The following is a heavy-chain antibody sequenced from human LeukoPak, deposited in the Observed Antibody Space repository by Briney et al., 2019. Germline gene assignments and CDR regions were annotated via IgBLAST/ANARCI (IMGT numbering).Heavy chain of an antibody. Sequence: GGSLRLSCAASGFTFSSYSMNWVRQAPGKGLEWVSSISSSSIYIYYADSVKGRFTISRDNSKNTLYLQMNSLRAEDTAVYYCAASLPNIVVVPATKGPFGYWGQGALVTVSS. J-gene: IGHJ4*02. V-gene: IGHV3-21*04. CDR2: ISSSSIYI. CDR3: AASLPNIVVVPATKGPFGY. D-gene: IGHD2-2*01. CDR1: GFTFSSYS.